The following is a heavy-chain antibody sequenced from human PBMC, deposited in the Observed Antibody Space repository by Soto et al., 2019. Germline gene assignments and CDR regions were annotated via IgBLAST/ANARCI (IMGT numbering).Heavy chain of an antibody. Sequence: QVQLQESGPGLVKPSGTLSLTCAVSGGSISTNNWWSWARRPPGKGLEWIGEIYQSGNTNYNSSLKSRVTISIDKSRNEFSLNVRSVTAADTAVYYCARVMGVASGGPLAYWGQGALVSVSS. D-gene: IGHD2-15*01. V-gene: IGHV4-4*02. CDR3: ARVMGVASGGPLAY. J-gene: IGHJ4*02. CDR2: IYQSGNT. CDR1: GGSISTNNW.